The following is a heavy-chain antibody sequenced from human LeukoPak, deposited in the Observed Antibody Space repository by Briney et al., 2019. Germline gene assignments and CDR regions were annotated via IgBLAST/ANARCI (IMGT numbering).Heavy chain of an antibody. CDR1: VFTFSDYY. CDR3: ARGLQH. V-gene: IGHV3-66*01. Sequence: GGSLRLSCAASVFTFSDYYMSWIRQAPGKGLEWVSVIYSGGSTYYADSVKGRVTISRDNSKNTLYLQMNSLRAEDTAVYYCARGLQHWGQGTLVTVSS. J-gene: IGHJ1*01. CDR2: IYSGGST.